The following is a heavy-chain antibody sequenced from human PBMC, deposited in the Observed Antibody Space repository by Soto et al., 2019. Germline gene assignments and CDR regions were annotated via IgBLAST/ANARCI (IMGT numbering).Heavy chain of an antibody. Sequence: QVQLVQSGAEVKKPGSSVKVSCKASGGTFSSYTISWVRQAPGQGLEWMGRIIPILGIANYAQKFQGRVPITADKSTSTAYMELSSLRSEDTAVYYCATNSGSYYHWFDPWGQGTLVTVSS. CDR2: IIPILGIA. CDR1: GGTFSSYT. CDR3: ATNSGSYYHWFDP. V-gene: IGHV1-69*02. J-gene: IGHJ5*02. D-gene: IGHD3-10*01.